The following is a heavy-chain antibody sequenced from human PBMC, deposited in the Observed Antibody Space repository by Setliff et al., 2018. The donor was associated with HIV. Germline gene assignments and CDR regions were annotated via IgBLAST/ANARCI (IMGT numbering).Heavy chain of an antibody. CDR2: IIPNSGGT. J-gene: IGHJ3*02. CDR1: GYTFTGYY. D-gene: IGHD2-8*01. Sequence: GASVKVSCKASGYTFTGYYIHWVRQAPGQGLEWMGRIIPNSGGTNYAQKFQGRVTVTRDTSISTAYMELSRLRSDDTAVYYCATKLHCTNGVCLDAFDIWGQGTMVTVSS. V-gene: IGHV1-2*06. CDR3: ATKLHCTNGVCLDAFDI.